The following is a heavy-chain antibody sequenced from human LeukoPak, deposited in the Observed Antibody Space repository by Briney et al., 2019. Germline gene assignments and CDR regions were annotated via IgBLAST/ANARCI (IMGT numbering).Heavy chain of an antibody. D-gene: IGHD3-3*01. J-gene: IGHJ5*02. CDR3: AREEKCDFWSGSNFNWFDP. V-gene: IGHV1-2*02. CDR1: GYTFTGYY. Sequence: ASVKVSCKASGYTFTGYYMHWVRQAPGQGLEWMGWINPNSGGTNYAQKFQGRVTMTRDTSISTAYMELSRLRSDDTAVYYCAREEKCDFWSGSNFNWFDPWGQGTLVTVSS. CDR2: INPNSGGT.